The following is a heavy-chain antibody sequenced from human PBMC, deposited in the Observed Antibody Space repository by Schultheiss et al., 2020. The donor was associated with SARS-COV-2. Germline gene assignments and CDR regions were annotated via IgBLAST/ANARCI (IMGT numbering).Heavy chain of an antibody. CDR2: IYYSGSS. CDR3: ARDGGNDVKIVGATGYFDY. J-gene: IGHJ4*02. V-gene: IGHV4-61*05. CDR1: GGSISSSSYY. Sequence: SETLSLTCTVSGGSISSSSYYWGWIRQPAGKGLEWIGYIYYSGSSYDNPSLKSRVTISVDTSKNQFSLKLGSVTAADTAVYYCARDGGNDVKIVGATGYFDYWGQGTLVTVSS. D-gene: IGHD1-26*01.